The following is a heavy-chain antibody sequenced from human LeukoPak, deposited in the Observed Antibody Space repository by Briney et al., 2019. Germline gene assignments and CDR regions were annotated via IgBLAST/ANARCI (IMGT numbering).Heavy chain of an antibody. D-gene: IGHD3-10*01. CDR3: ARGSPVASGRYSIYSS. V-gene: IGHV3-53*01. CDR1: GFTVRNYC. CDR2: IYGDGGT. J-gene: IGHJ5*02. Sequence: GGSLRLSCAASGFTVRNYCMSWVRQAPGKGLEWVAVIYGDGGTYYADSVKGRFTISSDNLKNTLSLQVDSLRAADTAMYYCARGSPVASGRYSIYSSWGQGTLVTVSP.